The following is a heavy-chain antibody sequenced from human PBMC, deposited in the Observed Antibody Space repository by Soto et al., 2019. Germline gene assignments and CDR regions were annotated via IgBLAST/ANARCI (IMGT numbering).Heavy chain of an antibody. D-gene: IGHD6-19*01. J-gene: IGHJ5*02. Sequence: SVKVSCKASGGTFSSYAISWVRQAPGQGLEWMGGIIPIFGTANYAQKFQGRVTITADESTSTAYMELSSLRSEDTAVYYCARVPGTAVAEGWFDPWGQGTLVTVSS. V-gene: IGHV1-69*13. CDR1: GGTFSSYA. CDR3: ARVPGTAVAEGWFDP. CDR2: IIPIFGTA.